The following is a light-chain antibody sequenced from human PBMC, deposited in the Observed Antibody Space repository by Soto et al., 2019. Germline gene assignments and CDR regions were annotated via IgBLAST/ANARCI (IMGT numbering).Light chain of an antibody. V-gene: IGKV3-15*01. Sequence: EIVMTQSPATLSVSPGESATLSCRASQSITNNLDWYQQKPGQAPRLLIYGATTRATGIPARLSGTGYGTELTITISSLKYEDFALYYCQQYNDWTLTFGQGTKVDIK. CDR1: QSITNN. CDR3: QQYNDWTLT. J-gene: IGKJ1*01. CDR2: GAT.